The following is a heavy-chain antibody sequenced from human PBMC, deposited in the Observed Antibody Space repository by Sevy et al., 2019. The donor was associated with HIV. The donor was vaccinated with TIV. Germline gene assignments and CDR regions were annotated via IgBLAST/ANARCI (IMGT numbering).Heavy chain of an antibody. D-gene: IGHD1-26*01. CDR2: ISASGGST. CDR1: RFIFNSYV. Sequence: GGSLRLSCAASRFIFNSYVMSWVRQAPGKGLEWVSGISASGGSTFYADSVKGRFTISRDNFKNALYLEMNSLRVEDTAVYYCAGAGMGAKGFDYWGQGTLVTVSS. CDR3: AGAGMGAKGFDY. V-gene: IGHV3-23*01. J-gene: IGHJ4*02.